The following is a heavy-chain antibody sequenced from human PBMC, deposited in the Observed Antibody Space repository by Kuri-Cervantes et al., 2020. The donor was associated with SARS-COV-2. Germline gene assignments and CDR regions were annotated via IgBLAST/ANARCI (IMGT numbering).Heavy chain of an antibody. CDR1: GGSISSSSYY. CDR2: IYYSGST. D-gene: IGHD2-21*01. Sequence: SETLSLTCTVSGGSISSSSYYWGWIRQPPGKGLEWIGSIYYSGSTYYNPSLKSRVTISVDTSKNQFSLKLSSVTAADTAVYYCAREGGGCGGDCYYGYYYYYMDVWGKGTTVTVSS. J-gene: IGHJ6*03. CDR3: AREGGGCGGDCYYGYYYYYMDV. V-gene: IGHV4-39*07.